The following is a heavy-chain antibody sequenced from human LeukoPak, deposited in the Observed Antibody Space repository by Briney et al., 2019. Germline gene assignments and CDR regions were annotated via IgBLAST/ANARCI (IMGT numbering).Heavy chain of an antibody. J-gene: IGHJ4*02. CDR2: IIPIFGTA. Sequence: SVKVPCKASGGTFSSYAISWVRQAPGQGLEWMGRIIPIFGTANYAQKFQGRVTITTDESTSTAYMELSSLRSEDTAVYYCARDMVDSSGYYPFDYWGQGTLVTVSS. V-gene: IGHV1-69*05. CDR1: GGTFSSYA. CDR3: ARDMVDSSGYYPFDY. D-gene: IGHD3-22*01.